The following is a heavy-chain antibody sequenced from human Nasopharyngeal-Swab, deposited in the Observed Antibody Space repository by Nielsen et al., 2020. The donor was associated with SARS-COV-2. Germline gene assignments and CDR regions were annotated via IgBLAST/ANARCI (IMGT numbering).Heavy chain of an antibody. V-gene: IGHV3-30-3*02. CDR3: AKDDSSGYYYVGYFDY. CDR1: GFIFSSYA. CDR2: MSHDGTKI. Sequence: GESLKISCAASGFIFSSYAMHWVRQAPGKGLEWVAVMSHDGTKIYYADSVKGRFTLSRDKSKNTLYLQMNSLRAEDTAVYYCAKDDSSGYYYVGYFDYWGQGTLVTVSS. J-gene: IGHJ4*02. D-gene: IGHD3-22*01.